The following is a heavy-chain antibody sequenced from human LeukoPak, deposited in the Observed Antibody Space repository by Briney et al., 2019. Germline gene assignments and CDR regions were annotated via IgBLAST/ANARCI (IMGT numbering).Heavy chain of an antibody. V-gene: IGHV7-4-1*02. CDR2: INTNTGNP. J-gene: IGHJ3*01. CDR1: GSTFTSYA. Sequence: ASVKVSCKASGSTFTSYAMNWVRQAPGQGLEWMGWINTNTGNPTYAQGFTGRFVFSLDTSVSTAYLQISSLKAEDTAVYYCARDHVKLGSSFHPFDAFDVWGQGTLVTVSS. CDR3: ARDHVKLGSSFHPFDAFDV. D-gene: IGHD2-2*01.